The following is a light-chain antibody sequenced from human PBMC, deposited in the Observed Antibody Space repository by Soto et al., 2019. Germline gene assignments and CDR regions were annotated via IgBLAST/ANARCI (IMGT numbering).Light chain of an antibody. Sequence: EIVLTQSPGTLSLSPGERATLSCRARQSVSSSYLAWYQQKPGQAPRLLIYCASSRATGIPDRFSGSGSGTDFTLTISRLEPEDFAVYYCQQYGSSPRTFGQGTKVEIK. CDR3: QQYGSSPRT. CDR2: CAS. CDR1: QSVSSSY. J-gene: IGKJ1*01. V-gene: IGKV3-20*01.